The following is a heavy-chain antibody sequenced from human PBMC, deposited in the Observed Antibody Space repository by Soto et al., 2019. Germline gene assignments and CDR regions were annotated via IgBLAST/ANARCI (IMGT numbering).Heavy chain of an antibody. J-gene: IGHJ4*02. V-gene: IGHV5-10-1*01. CDR1: GYSFAGSW. Sequence: GESLKISCEGSGYSFAGSWITWVRQKPGKGLEWMGRIDPSDSQTYYSPSFRGHVTISVTKSITTVFLQWSSLRASDTAMYYCARQIYDSDTGPNFQYYFDSWGQGTPVTVS. D-gene: IGHD3-22*01. CDR3: ARQIYDSDTGPNFQYYFDS. CDR2: IDPSDSQT.